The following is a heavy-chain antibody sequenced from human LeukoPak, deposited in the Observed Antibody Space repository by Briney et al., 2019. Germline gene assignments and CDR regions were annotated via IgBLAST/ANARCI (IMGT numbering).Heavy chain of an antibody. Sequence: SETLSLTCTVSGGSVSYYYWNWIRQPPGKGLEWIGYFYYSGSTNYNPSLKSRVTVSLDTSKNQFSLKLSSVTAADTAVYYCARSITVTTPFDYWGQGTLVTVSS. CDR2: FYYSGST. CDR3: ARSITVTTPFDY. CDR1: GGSVSYYY. J-gene: IGHJ4*02. V-gene: IGHV4-59*02. D-gene: IGHD4-17*01.